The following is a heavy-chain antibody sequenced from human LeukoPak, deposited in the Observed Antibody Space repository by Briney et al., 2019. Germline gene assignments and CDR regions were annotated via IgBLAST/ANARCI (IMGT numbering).Heavy chain of an antibody. J-gene: IGHJ4*02. Sequence: GGSLRLSCAASEFTFSSYWMSWVRQAPGKGLEWVANIKQDGGQIYYLESVKGRFTVSRDNAKNSLYLQMNSLRAEDTAVYYCARLGAQQMLEYWGQGTLVTVSS. CDR1: EFTFSSYW. V-gene: IGHV3-7*01. CDR2: IKQDGGQI. CDR3: ARLGAQQMLEY. D-gene: IGHD1/OR15-1a*01.